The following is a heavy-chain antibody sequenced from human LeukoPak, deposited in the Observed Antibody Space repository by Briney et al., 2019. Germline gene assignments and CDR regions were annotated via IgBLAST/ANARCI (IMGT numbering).Heavy chain of an antibody. Sequence: SETLSLTCTVSGGSISSRTYYWGWIRQPPGKGLEWIGTIYYSGSTYYNPSLKSRVTISVDTSKNQFSLKLSSVTAADTAVYYCAREGINDITYYYGSGTIDYWGQGTLVTVSS. CDR2: IYYSGST. D-gene: IGHD3-10*01. CDR3: AREGINDITYYYGSGTIDY. CDR1: GGSISSRTYY. V-gene: IGHV4-39*07. J-gene: IGHJ4*02.